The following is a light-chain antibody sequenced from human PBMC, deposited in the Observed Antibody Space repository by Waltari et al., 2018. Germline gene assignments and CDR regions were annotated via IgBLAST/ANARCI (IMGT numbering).Light chain of an antibody. V-gene: IGKV2D-29*01. Sequence: DIVMTKTTLSLSVTTGQSASISCHSTQSLLHSSGKTFLFWYMQKPGQPPQLLINEVSNRFSGVSDRFSGSGSGTDFTLTISRVEAEDVGVYHCMQSIQLPLTFGGGTKLEIE. CDR1: QSLLHSSGKTF. J-gene: IGKJ4*01. CDR2: EVS. CDR3: MQSIQLPLT.